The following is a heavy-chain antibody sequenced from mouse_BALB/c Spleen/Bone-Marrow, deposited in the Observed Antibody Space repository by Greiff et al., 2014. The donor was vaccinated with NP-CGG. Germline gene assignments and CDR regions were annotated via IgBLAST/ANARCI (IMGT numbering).Heavy chain of an antibody. CDR3: ARARSTMITTGAMNY. Sequence: EVKLMESGGGLVQPGGSRKLSCAASGFTFSRSGMHWVRQAPEKGLEWVAYISSGSSTIYYADTMKGRFTISRDNPKNTLFLQMTSLRSESTAMYYCARARSTMITTGAMNYWGQGTSVTVSS. J-gene: IGHJ4*01. CDR1: GFTFSRSG. V-gene: IGHV5-17*02. D-gene: IGHD2-4*01. CDR2: ISSGSSTI.